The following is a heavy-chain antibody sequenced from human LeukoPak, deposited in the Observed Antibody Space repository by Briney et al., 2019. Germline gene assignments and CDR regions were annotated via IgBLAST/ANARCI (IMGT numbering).Heavy chain of an antibody. D-gene: IGHD5-18*01. Sequence: PSETLSLTCAVYGGSFSGYYWSWIRQPPGKGLEWIGEINHSGSTNYNPSLKSRVTISVDTPKNQFSLKLSSVTAADTAVYYCARGSPIQLWADAFDIWGQGTMVTVSS. CDR1: GGSFSGYY. CDR3: ARGSPIQLWADAFDI. V-gene: IGHV4-34*01. CDR2: INHSGST. J-gene: IGHJ3*02.